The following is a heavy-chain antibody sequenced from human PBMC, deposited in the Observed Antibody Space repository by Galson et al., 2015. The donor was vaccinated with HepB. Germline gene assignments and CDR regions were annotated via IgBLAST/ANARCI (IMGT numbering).Heavy chain of an antibody. J-gene: IGHJ3*02. CDR2: FDPEDGET. D-gene: IGHD4-17*01. CDR1: GYTLTELS. V-gene: IGHV1-24*01. Sequence: SVKVSCKVSGYTLTELSMHWVRQAPGKGLEWMGGFDPEDGETIYAQKFQGRVTMTEDTSTDTAYMELSSLRSEDTAVYYCTRGIDYGDSPHAFDIWGQGTMVTVSS. CDR3: TRGIDYGDSPHAFDI.